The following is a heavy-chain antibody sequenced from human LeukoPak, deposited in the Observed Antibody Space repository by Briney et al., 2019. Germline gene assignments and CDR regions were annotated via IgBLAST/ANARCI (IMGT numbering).Heavy chain of an antibody. J-gene: IGHJ4*02. CDR3: ARGPAATSGNSYVGDY. Sequence: GGSLRLSCAASGFTFSSYWMRWVRQAPGNGLVWVARINSDGRSTSYADSVKGRFTISRDNAKNILYLQMNTLGAEDTAVYYCARGPAATSGNSYVGDYWGQGTLVTVSS. D-gene: IGHD1-26*01. CDR2: INSDGRST. CDR1: GFTFSSYW. V-gene: IGHV3-74*01.